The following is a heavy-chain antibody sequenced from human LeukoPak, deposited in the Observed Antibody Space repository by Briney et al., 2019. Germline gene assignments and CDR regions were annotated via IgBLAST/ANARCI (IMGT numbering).Heavy chain of an antibody. J-gene: IGHJ4*02. D-gene: IGHD1-26*01. CDR1: GFTFSSYN. Sequence: GGSLRPSCAASGFTFSSYNMNWVRQAPGKGLEWVSFISSSSSTIYYTDSVKGRFTISRDNAKNSLYLQMNSLRVGDTAVYYCARDERGGGATDFDYWGQGTLVTVSS. V-gene: IGHV3-48*01. CDR3: ARDERGGGATDFDY. CDR2: ISSSSSTI.